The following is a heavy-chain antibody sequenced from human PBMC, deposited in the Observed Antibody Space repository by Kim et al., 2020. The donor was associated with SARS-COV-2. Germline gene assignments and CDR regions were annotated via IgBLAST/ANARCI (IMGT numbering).Heavy chain of an antibody. CDR3: ARVEGITIFGVVIIGALDI. Sequence: NSRVTISVDTSKNQFSLKLSSVTAADTAVYYCARVEGITIFGVVIIGALDIWGQGTMVTVSS. V-gene: IGHV4-31*02. D-gene: IGHD3-3*01. J-gene: IGHJ3*02.